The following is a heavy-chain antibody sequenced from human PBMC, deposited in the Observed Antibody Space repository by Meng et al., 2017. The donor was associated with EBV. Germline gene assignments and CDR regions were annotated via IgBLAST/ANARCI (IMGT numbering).Heavy chain of an antibody. D-gene: IGHD6-6*01. CDR2: IYWDDDK. J-gene: IGHJ4*02. Sequence: TFKESGPTLVTPTQTLTLTCTFSVFSLSTRGVGVGWTRQPPGKALEWLALIYWDDDKRYSPSLKSRLTITKDTSKNQVVLTMTNMDPVDAATYYCAHIIAARPFDYWGQGTLVTVSS. V-gene: IGHV2-5*02. CDR1: VFSLSTRGVG. CDR3: AHIIAARPFDY.